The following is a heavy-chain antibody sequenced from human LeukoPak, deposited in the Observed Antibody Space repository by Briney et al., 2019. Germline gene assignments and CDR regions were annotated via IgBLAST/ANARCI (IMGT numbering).Heavy chain of an antibody. V-gene: IGHV4-59*01. CDR1: GGSISSYY. CDR3: ARGVYIAAAQYGY. J-gene: IGHJ4*02. Sequence: SETLSLTCTVSGGSISSYYWSWIRQPPGKGLGRIGYIYYSGTTNYNPSLKSRVTISVDTSKNQFSLKLSSVTAADTAVYYCARGVYIAAAQYGYWGQGTLVTVSS. D-gene: IGHD6-13*01. CDR2: IYYSGTT.